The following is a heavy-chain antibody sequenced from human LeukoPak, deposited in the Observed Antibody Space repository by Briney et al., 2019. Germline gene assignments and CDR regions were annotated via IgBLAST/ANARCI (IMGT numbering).Heavy chain of an antibody. V-gene: IGHV3-30*01. CDR1: GFTFSSYA. D-gene: IGHD6-13*01. CDR3: ASYSSTDY. CDR2: ISYDGSNK. Sequence: GGSLRLSCAASGFTFSSYAMHWVRQAPGKGLEWVAVISYDGSNKYYADSVKGRFTISRDNSKNTLYLQMNSLRAEDTAVYYCASYSSTDYWGQGTLVTVS. J-gene: IGHJ4*02.